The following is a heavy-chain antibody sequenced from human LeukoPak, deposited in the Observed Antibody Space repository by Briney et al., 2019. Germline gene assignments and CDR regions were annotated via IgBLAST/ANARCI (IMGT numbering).Heavy chain of an antibody. CDR1: GFTFSSYA. V-gene: IGHV3-30-3*01. CDR3: ARDRRGYSYGGIDY. D-gene: IGHD5-18*01. CDR2: ISYDGSNK. Sequence: GGSLRLSCAASGFTFSSYAMHWVRQAPGKGLEWVAVISYDGSNKYYADSVKGRFTISRDNSKNTLYLQMNSLRAEDTAVYYCARDRRGYSYGGIDYWGQGILVTVSS. J-gene: IGHJ4*02.